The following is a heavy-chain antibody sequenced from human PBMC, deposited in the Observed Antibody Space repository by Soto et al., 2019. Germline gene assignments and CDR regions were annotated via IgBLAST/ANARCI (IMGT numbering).Heavy chain of an antibody. CDR1: GGSISSYY. J-gene: IGHJ4*02. Sequence: SETLSLTCTVSGGSISSYYWSWIRQPPGKGLEWIGYIYYSGSTNYNPSLKSRVTISVDTSKNQFSLTLSSVTAADTAAYYCARGNGAWSVFGYWGQGTLVTVSS. CDR3: ARGNGAWSVFGY. CDR2: IYYSGST. V-gene: IGHV4-59*01. D-gene: IGHD1-26*01.